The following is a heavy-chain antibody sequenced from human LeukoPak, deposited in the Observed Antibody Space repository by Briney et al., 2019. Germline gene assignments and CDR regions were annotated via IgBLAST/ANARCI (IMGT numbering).Heavy chain of an antibody. CDR3: VREAGYCASVCLKSNWFDP. V-gene: IGHV3-23*01. J-gene: IGHJ5*02. CDR1: GFPFSNHA. CDR2: ISNGNT. Sequence: GGSLRLSCAASGFPFSNHAMSWVRQPPGKGLEWVAAISNGNTYYADSVRGRFAISRNDSKNMVYLQMNSLRDEDTALYYCVREAGYCASVCLKSNWFDPWGQGTLVTVSS. D-gene: IGHD2-15*01.